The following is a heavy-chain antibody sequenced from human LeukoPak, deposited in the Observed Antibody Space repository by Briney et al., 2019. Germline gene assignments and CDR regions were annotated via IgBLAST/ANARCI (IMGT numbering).Heavy chain of an antibody. J-gene: IGHJ4*02. Sequence: PGGSLRLSCAASGFTFSSYSMNWVRQAPGKGLEWVAVISFDENNKYYADSMKGRFTISRDNSKNTLYLQMNGLRPDDTAVYYCAKGGGTGYSSSWYSNWGQGSLVTVSS. CDR1: GFTFSSYS. CDR2: ISFDENNK. D-gene: IGHD6-13*01. CDR3: AKGGGTGYSSSWYSN. V-gene: IGHV3-30*18.